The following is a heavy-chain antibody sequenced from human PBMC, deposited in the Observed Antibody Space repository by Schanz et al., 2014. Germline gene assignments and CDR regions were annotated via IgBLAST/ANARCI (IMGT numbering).Heavy chain of an antibody. CDR2: INPNSGGT. J-gene: IGHJ6*02. CDR3: ARYDVLTGYYYRGMDV. CDR1: GYTFTDYY. V-gene: IGHV1-2*06. D-gene: IGHD3-9*01. Sequence: QVQLVQSGAEVKKLGASVKVSCKASGYTFTDYYMHWVRQAPGQGLEWMGRINPNSGGTNYAQKFQGRVTITADTSTSTVYMELTSLRSEDTALYYCARYDVLTGYYYRGMDVWGQGTTVTVSS.